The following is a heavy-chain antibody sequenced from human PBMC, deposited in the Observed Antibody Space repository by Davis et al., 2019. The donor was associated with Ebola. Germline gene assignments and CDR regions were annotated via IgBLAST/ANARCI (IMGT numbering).Heavy chain of an antibody. J-gene: IGHJ6*02. V-gene: IGHV3-23*01. CDR2: ISGSGGST. D-gene: IGHD3-3*01. CDR1: GFTFSSYA. Sequence: GESLKISCAASGFTFSSYAMSWVRQAPGKGLEWVSAISGSGGSTYYADSVKGRFTISRDNSKNTLYLQMNSLRAEDTAVYYCAKDHCSSTSCYRPLLRFLEWLPTSYGMDVWGQGTTVTVSS. CDR3: AKDHCSSTSCYRPLLRFLEWLPTSYGMDV.